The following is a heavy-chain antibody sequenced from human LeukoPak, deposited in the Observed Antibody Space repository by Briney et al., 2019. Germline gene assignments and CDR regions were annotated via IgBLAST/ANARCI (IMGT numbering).Heavy chain of an antibody. D-gene: IGHD3-10*01. J-gene: IGHJ4*02. V-gene: IGHV4-39*07. CDR2: IDTSGTT. CDR3: ARDAKYYYGSRTFFFFEY. Sequence: SETLSLTCVVSGDSISSRSSYWGWIRQPPGKGLEWIGHIDTSGTTNYNPSLKSRVTMSTDTSKNQFSLKLSSVTAADTAIYYCARDAKYYYGSRTFFFFEYWGRGTLLTVSS. CDR1: GDSISSRSSY.